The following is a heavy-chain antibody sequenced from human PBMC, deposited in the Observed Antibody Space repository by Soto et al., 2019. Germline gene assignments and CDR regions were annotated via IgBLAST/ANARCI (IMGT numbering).Heavy chain of an antibody. V-gene: IGHV3-49*03. CDR2: IRSKAHGGTA. Sequence: HPGGSLRLSCTASGFTFGDYAMSWFRQAPGKGLEWVGFIRSKAHGGTADYAASVKGRFTISRDDSKSIAYLQMNSLETEDTAAYYCTRITAWTNYYYYGLDVWGQGTTVTVSS. CDR1: GFTFGDYA. D-gene: IGHD5-12*01. J-gene: IGHJ6*02. CDR3: TRITAWTNYYYYGLDV.